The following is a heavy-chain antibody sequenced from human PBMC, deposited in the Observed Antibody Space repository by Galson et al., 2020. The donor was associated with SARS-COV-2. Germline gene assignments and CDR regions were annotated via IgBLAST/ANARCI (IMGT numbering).Heavy chain of an antibody. V-gene: IGHV3-23*01. CDR3: AKDDLTDVRVKRYSSSLGYFDY. J-gene: IGHJ4*02. CDR1: GFTFSSYA. CDR2: ISGSGGST. D-gene: IGHD6-13*01. Sequence: GGSLRLSCAASGFTFSSYAMSWVRQAPGKGLEWVSAISGSGGSTYYADSVKGRFTISRDNSKNTLYLQMNSLRAEDTAVYYCAKDDLTDVRVKRYSSSLGYFDYWGQGTLVTVSS.